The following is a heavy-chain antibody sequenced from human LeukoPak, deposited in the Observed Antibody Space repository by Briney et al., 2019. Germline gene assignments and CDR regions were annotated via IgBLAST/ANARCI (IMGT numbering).Heavy chain of an antibody. J-gene: IGHJ4*02. CDR3: ARLGNYYGGFDD. D-gene: IGHD3-10*01. CDR1: GYSLTNYW. V-gene: IGHV5-51*01. CDR2: IYPGDSDT. Sequence: GESLKISCKGSGYSLTNYWIGWVRQKPGKGLDLMGIIYPGDSDTRYSPSFQGQVTISVDRSISTAYLQWSSLQASDTAMYYCARLGNYYGGFDDWGQGTLVTVSS.